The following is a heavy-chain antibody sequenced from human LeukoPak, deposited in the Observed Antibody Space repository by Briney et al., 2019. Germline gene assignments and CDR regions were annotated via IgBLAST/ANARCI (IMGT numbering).Heavy chain of an antibody. D-gene: IGHD6-19*01. CDR2: IYHSGST. J-gene: IGHJ4*02. V-gene: IGHV4-38-2*02. CDR1: GYSISSGYY. CDR3: ARSRIAVAGVTDY. Sequence: PSETLSLTCTVSGYSISSGYYWGRIRQPPGKGLEWIGSIYHSGSTYYNPSLKSRVTISVDTSKNQFSLKLSSVTAADTAVYYCARSRIAVAGVTDYWGQGTLVTVSS.